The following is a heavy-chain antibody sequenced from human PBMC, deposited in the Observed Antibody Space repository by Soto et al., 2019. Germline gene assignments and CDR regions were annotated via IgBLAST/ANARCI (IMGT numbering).Heavy chain of an antibody. V-gene: IGHV3-73*01. Sequence: GGSLRLSCAASGFTFSGSAMHWVRQASGKGLEWVGRIRSKANSYAAAYAASVKGRFTISRDDSKNTAYLQMNSLKTEDTAVYCCTTPRSSWYPVFDYWGQGTLVTVSS. CDR1: GFTFSGSA. CDR2: IRSKANSYAA. D-gene: IGHD6-13*01. J-gene: IGHJ4*02. CDR3: TTPRSSWYPVFDY.